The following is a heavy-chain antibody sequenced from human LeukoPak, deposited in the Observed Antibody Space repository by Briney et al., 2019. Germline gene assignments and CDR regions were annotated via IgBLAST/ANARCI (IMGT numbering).Heavy chain of an antibody. CDR1: GGSISSGGYS. V-gene: IGHV4-30-2*01. Sequence: PSETLSLTCAVSGGSISSGGYSWSWIRQPPGKGLEWIGYIYHSGSTYYNPSLKSRVTISVDRSKNQFSLKLSSVTAADTAVYYCARGNGYNTYYYYYGMDVWGQGTTVTVSS. J-gene: IGHJ6*02. CDR2: IYHSGST. D-gene: IGHD5-24*01. CDR3: ARGNGYNTYYYYYGMDV.